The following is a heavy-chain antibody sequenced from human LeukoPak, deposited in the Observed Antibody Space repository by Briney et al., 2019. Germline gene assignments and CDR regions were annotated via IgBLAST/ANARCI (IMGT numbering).Heavy chain of an antibody. Sequence: SETLSLTCAVYGGSFSGYYWSWIRQPPGKGLEWSGEINHSGSTNYNPSLKSRVTISVDTSKNQFSLKLSSVTAADTAVYYCARAGGYSYGLVYYYGMAVWGQGNTVTVSS. J-gene: IGHJ6*02. CDR2: INHSGST. D-gene: IGHD5-18*01. CDR3: ARAGGYSYGLVYYYGMAV. CDR1: GGSFSGYY. V-gene: IGHV4-34*01.